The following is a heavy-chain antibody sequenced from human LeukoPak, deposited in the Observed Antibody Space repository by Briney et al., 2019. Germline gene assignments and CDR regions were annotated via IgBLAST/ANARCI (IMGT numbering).Heavy chain of an antibody. J-gene: IGHJ4*02. Sequence: SLRLSCAASGFTFSSYAMHWARQAPGKGLEWVAVISYDGSNKYYADSVKGRFTISRDNSKNTLYLQMNSLRAEDTAVYYCARDSRLGLKRNPFDYWGQGTLVTVSS. CDR1: GFTFSSYA. D-gene: IGHD1-14*01. CDR3: ARDSRLGLKRNPFDY. CDR2: ISYDGSNK. V-gene: IGHV3-30-3*01.